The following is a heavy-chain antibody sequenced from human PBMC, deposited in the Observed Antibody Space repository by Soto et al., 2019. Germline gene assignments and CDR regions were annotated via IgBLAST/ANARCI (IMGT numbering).Heavy chain of an antibody. V-gene: IGHV4-61*01. D-gene: IGHD3-3*02. Sequence: SETLSLTCTVSGGSFKSGSYSWSWIRQPPGKGLEWIGYVYHTGRTSYNPSLKSRVSISMDTSKNQFSLNLDSVTAADTAVYFCARDLAYFDSWGQGTLVTVSS. CDR2: VYHTGRT. J-gene: IGHJ4*02. CDR3: ARDLAYFDS. CDR1: GGSFKSGSYS.